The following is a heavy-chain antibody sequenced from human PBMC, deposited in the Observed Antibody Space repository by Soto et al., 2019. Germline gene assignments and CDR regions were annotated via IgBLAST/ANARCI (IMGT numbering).Heavy chain of an antibody. D-gene: IGHD1-26*01. V-gene: IGHV3-33*01. J-gene: IGHJ4*02. CDR3: ARRGSGTYSFEY. CDR2: IWSDGSIK. Sequence: QVQLVESGGGVVQPGRSLRLSCAASGFTFSSYGMHWVRQAPGKGLEWVAVIWSDGSIKYYADSVKGRFTISRDNSKNTLCLQMNGLRPEDTAMYYCARRGSGTYSFEYWGQGTLVTVSS. CDR1: GFTFSSYG.